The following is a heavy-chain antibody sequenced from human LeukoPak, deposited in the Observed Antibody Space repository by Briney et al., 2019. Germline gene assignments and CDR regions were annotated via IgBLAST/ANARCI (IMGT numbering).Heavy chain of an antibody. CDR3: ARLVAGVGDYYYLDY. V-gene: IGHV4-39*02. CDR2: IFFLGST. CDR1: GGSINSTSYY. Sequence: SETLSLTCIVSGGSINSTSYYWGWVRQPPGKGLEWIGSIFFLGSTYYNPSLESRLTISVDTSKNNFSLRLSSVTAADTAVYYCARLVAGVGDYYYLDYWGQGTTVTVSS. D-gene: IGHD2-21*01. J-gene: IGHJ4*03.